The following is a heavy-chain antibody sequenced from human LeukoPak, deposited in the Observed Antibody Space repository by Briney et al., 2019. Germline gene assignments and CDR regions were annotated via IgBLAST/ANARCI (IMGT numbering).Heavy chain of an antibody. Sequence: SETLSLTCTVSGGSISSYYRSWIRQPAGKGLEWIGRIYTSGSTDYNPSLKSRVTMSVDTSKNQFSLKLSSVTAADTAVYYCARGPRGHCSSISCYTFDYWGQGTLVTVSS. CDR1: GGSISSYY. CDR3: ARGPRGHCSSISCYTFDY. J-gene: IGHJ4*02. D-gene: IGHD2-2*02. CDR2: IYTSGST. V-gene: IGHV4-4*07.